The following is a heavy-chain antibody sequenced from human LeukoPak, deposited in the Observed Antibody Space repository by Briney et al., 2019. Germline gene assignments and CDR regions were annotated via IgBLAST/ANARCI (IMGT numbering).Heavy chain of an antibody. CDR1: GGSISSGAYY. Sequence: SQTLSLTCTVSGGSISSGAYYWNWIRQPPGKGLEWIGYIYYSGSTYYNPSLKSRVTMSVDTFKNQFSLKLSSVTAADTAVYYCAREVIEDWFDPWGQGTLVTVSS. D-gene: IGHD2/OR15-2a*01. V-gene: IGHV4-31*03. CDR3: AREVIEDWFDP. CDR2: IYYSGST. J-gene: IGHJ5*02.